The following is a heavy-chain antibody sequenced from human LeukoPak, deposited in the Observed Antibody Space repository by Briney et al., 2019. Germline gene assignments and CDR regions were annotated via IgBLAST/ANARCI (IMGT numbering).Heavy chain of an antibody. Sequence: ASVKVSFKTSGYIFTSYGISWVRQAPGQGLEWMGWISPYNGKPNYAQNLQGRVTMTTDPFTSIAYMELRSLRSDDTAVYYCARIPSAAAGTLIWFYGMVVWGQGTTVTVSS. CDR1: GYIFTSYG. CDR3: ARIPSAAAGTLIWFYGMVV. D-gene: IGHD6-13*01. J-gene: IGHJ6*02. CDR2: ISPYNGKP. V-gene: IGHV1-18*01.